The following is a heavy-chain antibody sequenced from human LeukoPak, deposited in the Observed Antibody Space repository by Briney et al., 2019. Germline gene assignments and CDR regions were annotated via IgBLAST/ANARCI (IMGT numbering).Heavy chain of an antibody. V-gene: IGHV4-59*04. D-gene: IGHD3-10*01. J-gene: IGHJ3*02. CDR2: IYYSGST. CDR3: ARHLQSITMVRGVRGAFDI. Sequence: PSETLSLTCTVSGGSISSYYWSWMRQSPGKGLEWIGYIYYSGSTYYNPSLKSRVTISVDTSKNQFSLKLSSVTAADTAVYYCARHLQSITMVRGVRGAFDIWGQGTMVTVSS. CDR1: GGSISSYY.